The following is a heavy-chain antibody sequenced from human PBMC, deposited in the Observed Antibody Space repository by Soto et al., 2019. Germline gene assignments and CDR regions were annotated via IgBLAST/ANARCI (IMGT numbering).Heavy chain of an antibody. CDR1: GFTVSGKKY. J-gene: IGHJ4*02. V-gene: IGHV3-21*01. CDR2: INGRGNYI. Sequence: GESLKISCAAFGFTVSGKKYMAWVRQPPGKGLEWVSSINGRGNYIYYAESVKGRFTISRDNAKNSLYLQMDRLRAEDTALYYCVREDGKVGTNSAFDYWGLGAQVTVSS. CDR3: VREDGKVGTNSAFDY. D-gene: IGHD1-26*01.